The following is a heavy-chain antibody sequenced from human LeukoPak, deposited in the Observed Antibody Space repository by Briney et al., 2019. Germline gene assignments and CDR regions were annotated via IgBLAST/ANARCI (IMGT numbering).Heavy chain of an antibody. Sequence: GRSLRLSCVVSGFTFSSYGMHWVRQAPGKGLGWVAVISYDEGKKYYEDSVKGRFTISRDNSRNTLYLQMNSLRAEDTAVYYCAKDRAEVVVVVAAATWGQGTLVTVSS. J-gene: IGHJ5*02. V-gene: IGHV3-30*18. CDR3: AKDRAEVVVVVAAAT. CDR1: GFTFSSYG. D-gene: IGHD2-15*01. CDR2: ISYDEGKK.